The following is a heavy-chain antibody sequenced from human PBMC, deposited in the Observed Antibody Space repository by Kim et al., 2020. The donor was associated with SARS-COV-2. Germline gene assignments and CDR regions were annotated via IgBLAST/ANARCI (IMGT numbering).Heavy chain of an antibody. CDR1: GFTFSSYG. V-gene: IGHV3-48*01. D-gene: IGHD2-2*01. J-gene: IGHJ6*02. CDR2: IHSSSSTI. CDR3: AQLYAMDV. Sequence: GGSLRLSCAASGFTFSSYGMNWFGQAPGKGREWVSYIHSSSSTIYYPATVRGGFTISRANAKNYRYLQMNSMRAEETAVYYCAQLYAMDVWGQGTTVTVSS.